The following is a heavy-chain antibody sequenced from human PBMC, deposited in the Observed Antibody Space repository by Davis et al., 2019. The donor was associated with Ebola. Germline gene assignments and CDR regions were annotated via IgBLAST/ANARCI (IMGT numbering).Heavy chain of an antibody. V-gene: IGHV3-33*06. CDR3: AKDARVVGATPGVV. CDR1: GFTFSSYG. D-gene: IGHD1-26*01. Sequence: PGGSLRLSCAASGFTFSSYGMHWVRQAPGKGLEWVAVIWYDGSNKYYADSVKGRFTISRDNSKNTLYLQMNSLRAEDTAVYYCAKDARVVGATPGVVWGQGTTVTVSS. J-gene: IGHJ6*02. CDR2: IWYDGSNK.